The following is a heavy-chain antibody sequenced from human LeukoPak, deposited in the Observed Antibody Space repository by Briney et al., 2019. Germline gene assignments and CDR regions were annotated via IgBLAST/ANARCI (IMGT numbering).Heavy chain of an antibody. CDR3: ARAYGVSGSYRYFDL. V-gene: IGHV3-30*02. CDR2: IRYDGSNK. Sequence: GGSLRLSCAASGFTFSSYAMHWVRQAPGKGLEWVAFIRYDGSNKYYADSVKGRFTISRDNSKNTLYLQMNSLRAEDTAVYYCARAYGVSGSYRYFDLWGRGTLVTVSS. CDR1: GFTFSSYA. J-gene: IGHJ2*01. D-gene: IGHD4-17*01.